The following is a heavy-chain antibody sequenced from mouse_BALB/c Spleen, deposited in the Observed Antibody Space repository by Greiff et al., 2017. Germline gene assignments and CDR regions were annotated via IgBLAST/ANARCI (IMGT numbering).Heavy chain of an antibody. Sequence: EVKLMESGPGLVKPSQSLSLTCSVTGYSITSGYYWNWIRQFPGNKLEWMGYISYDGSNNYNPSLKNRISITRDTSKNQFFLKLNSVTTEDTATYYCARDRGITRFAYWGQGTLVNVSA. D-gene: IGHD1-2*01. CDR1: GYSITSGYY. CDR2: ISYDGSN. V-gene: IGHV3-6*02. CDR3: ARDRGITRFAY. J-gene: IGHJ3*01.